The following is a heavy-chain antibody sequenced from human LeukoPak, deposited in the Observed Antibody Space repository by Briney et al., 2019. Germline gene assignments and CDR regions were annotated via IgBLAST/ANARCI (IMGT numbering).Heavy chain of an antibody. CDR3: TRDRQQLAVDF. Sequence: GGSLRLFCAASGFTFSSYWMSWVRQAPGKGLEWVANIKQDGSEKYYVDSVKGRFTISRDNSKNTLHLQMNSLRVEDTAVYYCTRDRQQLAVDFWGQGTLVTVSS. V-gene: IGHV3-7*01. D-gene: IGHD6-13*01. CDR2: IKQDGSEK. CDR1: GFTFSSYW. J-gene: IGHJ4*02.